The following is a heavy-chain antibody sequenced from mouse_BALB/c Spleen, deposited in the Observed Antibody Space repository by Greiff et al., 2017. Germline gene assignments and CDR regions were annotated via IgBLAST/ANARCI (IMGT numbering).Heavy chain of an antibody. V-gene: IGHV1-9*01. CDR1: GYTFSSYW. CDR2: ILPGSGST. D-gene: IGHD1-1*01. CDR3: ARFSDYYGSPSWFAY. J-gene: IGHJ3*01. Sequence: VMLVESGAELMKPGASVKISCKATGYTFSSYWIEWVKQRPGHGLEWIGEILPGSGSTNYNEKFKGKATFTADTSSNTAYMQLSSLTSEDSAVYYCARFSDYYGSPSWFAYWGQGTLVTVSA.